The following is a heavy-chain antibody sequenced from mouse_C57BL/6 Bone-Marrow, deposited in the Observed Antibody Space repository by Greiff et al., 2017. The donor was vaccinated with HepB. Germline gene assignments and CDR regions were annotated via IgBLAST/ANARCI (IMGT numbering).Heavy chain of an antibody. CDR2: IDPSDSYT. CDR1: GYTFTSYW. V-gene: IGHV1-69*01. D-gene: IGHD1-1*01. J-gene: IGHJ4*01. CDR3: ARVPHYGSSLYYAMDY. Sequence: QVQLQQPGAELVMPGASVKLSCKASGYTFTSYWMHWVKQRPGQGLEWIGEIDPSDSYTNYNQKFKGKSTLTVDKSSSTAYMQLSSLTSEDSAVYYCARVPHYGSSLYYAMDYWGQGTSVTVSS.